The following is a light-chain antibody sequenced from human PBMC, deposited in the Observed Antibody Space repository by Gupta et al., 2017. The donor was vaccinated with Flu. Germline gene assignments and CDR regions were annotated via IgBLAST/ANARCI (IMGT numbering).Light chain of an antibody. Sequence: DLQMTPFSSSLSAFVGHRVNINCRARQNISRHLHWYQQKPGKAPKLLIPAASSWQSGVPSRFSGSGSGTDFTLTISSLQPEDLATYSCQQSYNTPYTFGQGTKLEIK. J-gene: IGKJ2*01. CDR2: AAS. CDR1: QNISRH. CDR3: QQSYNTPYT. V-gene: IGKV1-39*01.